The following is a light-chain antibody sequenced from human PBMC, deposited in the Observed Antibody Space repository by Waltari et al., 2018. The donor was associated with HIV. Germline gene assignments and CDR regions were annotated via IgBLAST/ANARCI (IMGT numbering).Light chain of an antibody. CDR3: GTWDSSLSARVV. V-gene: IGLV1-51*01. CDR2: YNN. CDR1: SSNIGNNY. J-gene: IGLJ2*01. Sequence: QSVLTQPPSVSAAPGQKVTISCSGSSSNIGNNYVSWYQQLPGTAPKLLIYYNNKRPSGIPDRFSGSKSGTSATLGITGLQTGDEADYYCGTWDSSLSARVVFGGGTKLTVL.